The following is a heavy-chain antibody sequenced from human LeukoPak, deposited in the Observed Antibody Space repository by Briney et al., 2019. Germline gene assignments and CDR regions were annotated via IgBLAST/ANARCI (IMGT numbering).Heavy chain of an antibody. Sequence: PGRSLRLSCAASGFTFDDYAMHWVRQAPGKGLEWVSGISWNSGSIGYADSVKGRFTISRDNAKNSLYLQMNSLRVEDTALYYCAKDMAPYSSSSDYWGQGTLVTVSS. V-gene: IGHV3-9*01. CDR1: GFTFDDYA. CDR3: AKDMAPYSSSSDY. D-gene: IGHD6-6*01. J-gene: IGHJ4*02. CDR2: ISWNSGSI.